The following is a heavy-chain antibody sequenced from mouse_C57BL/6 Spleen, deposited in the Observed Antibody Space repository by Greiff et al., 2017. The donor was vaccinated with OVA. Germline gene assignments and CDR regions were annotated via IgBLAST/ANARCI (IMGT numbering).Heavy chain of an antibody. V-gene: IGHV1-18*01. D-gene: IGHD2-14*01. CDR3: ARGGLRYPYYFDY. CDR1: GYTFTDYY. Sequence: VQLQQSGPELVKPGASVKLPCKASGYTFTDYYMDWVKQSHGKSLEWIGDINPNNGGTIYNQKFKGKATLTVDKSSSTAYMELRSLTSEDTAVYYCARGGLRYPYYFDYWGQGTTLTVSS. J-gene: IGHJ2*01. CDR2: INPNNGGT.